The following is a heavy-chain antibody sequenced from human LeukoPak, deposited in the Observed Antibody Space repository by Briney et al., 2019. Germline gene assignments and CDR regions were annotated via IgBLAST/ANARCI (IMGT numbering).Heavy chain of an antibody. J-gene: IGHJ3*02. CDR2: INYSGST. Sequence: SETLSLTCSVSGYSITSGYYWGWIRRPSGKGLEWIGRINYSGSTYYNPSLKSRVTISVDTSKNQFSLKLSSVTAADTAVYYCAREHPYYDILTGPGGAFDIWGQGTMVTVSS. V-gene: IGHV4-38-2*02. D-gene: IGHD3-9*01. CDR1: GYSITSGYY. CDR3: AREHPYYDILTGPGGAFDI.